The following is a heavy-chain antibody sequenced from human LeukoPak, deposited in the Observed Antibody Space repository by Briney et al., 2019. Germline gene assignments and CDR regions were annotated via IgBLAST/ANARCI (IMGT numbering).Heavy chain of an antibody. CDR2: ISGSGGST. CDR1: GFTFSSYA. J-gene: IGHJ4*02. V-gene: IGHV3-23*01. D-gene: IGHD3-22*01. CDR3: AKGVTMIVVAKYYFDY. Sequence: GGSLRLSCAASGFTFSSYAMSWVRQAPGKGLEWVSAISGSGGSTYYADSVKGRFTISRDNSKNTLYLQMNSLSAEDTAVYYCAKGVTMIVVAKYYFDYWGQGTLVTVSS.